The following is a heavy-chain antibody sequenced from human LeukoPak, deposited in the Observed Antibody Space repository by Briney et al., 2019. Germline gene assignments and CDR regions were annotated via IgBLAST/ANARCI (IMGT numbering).Heavy chain of an antibody. CDR2: IYSGGST. D-gene: IGHD6-19*01. V-gene: IGHV3-66*01. CDR1: GFTVSSNY. Sequence: GGSLRLSCAASGFTVSSNYMSWVRQAPGKGLEWVSVIYSGGSTYYADSVKGRFTISRDNSKNTLYLQMNSLRAEDTAVYYCARTIAVAGPVVYWGQGTPVTVSS. J-gene: IGHJ4*02. CDR3: ARTIAVAGPVVY.